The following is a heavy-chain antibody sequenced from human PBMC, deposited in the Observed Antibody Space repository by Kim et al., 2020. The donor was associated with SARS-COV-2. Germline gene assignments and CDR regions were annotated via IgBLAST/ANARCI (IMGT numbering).Heavy chain of an antibody. V-gene: IGHV3-23*01. CDR1: GFTFSNFA. J-gene: IGHJ4*02. CDR3: AKGFHYGSGDMPNFFDY. CDR2: INGDGGLT. Sequence: GGSLRLSCAASGFTFSNFAMTWVRQVPGKGLEWVSVINGDGGLTFYADSVKGRFTISRDNSRNTLYLQMNSLRADDTAVYFCAKGFHYGSGDMPNFFDYWGQGTLVTVSS. D-gene: IGHD3-10*01.